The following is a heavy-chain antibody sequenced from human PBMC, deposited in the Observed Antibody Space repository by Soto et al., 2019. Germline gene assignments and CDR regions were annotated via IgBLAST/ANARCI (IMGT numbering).Heavy chain of an antibody. D-gene: IGHD4-17*01. CDR2: ISAYNGNT. J-gene: IGHJ3*02. CDR1: GYTFTSYG. CDR3: ARDLYGDYSRDAFDI. V-gene: IGHV1-18*01. Sequence: ASVKVSCTASGYTFTSYGISWVRQAPGQGLEWMGWISAYNGNTNYAQKLQGRVTMTTDTSTSTAYMELRSLRSDDTAVYYCARDLYGDYSRDAFDIWGQGTMVTVSS.